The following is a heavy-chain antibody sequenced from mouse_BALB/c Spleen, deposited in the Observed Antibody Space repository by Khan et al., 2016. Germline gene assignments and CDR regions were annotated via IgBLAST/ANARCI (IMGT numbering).Heavy chain of an antibody. CDR3: ARSPYYAMDY. Sequence: EVELVESGGGLVQPGGSLRLSCATSGFTFTDYYMSWVRQPPGKALEWLGFIRNKANGYTTEYSASVQGRFTISRDNSQSILYLQMNTLRAEDSATYYCARSPYYAMDYWGQGTSVTVSS. CDR1: GFTFTDYY. CDR2: IRNKANGYTT. J-gene: IGHJ4*01. V-gene: IGHV7-3*02.